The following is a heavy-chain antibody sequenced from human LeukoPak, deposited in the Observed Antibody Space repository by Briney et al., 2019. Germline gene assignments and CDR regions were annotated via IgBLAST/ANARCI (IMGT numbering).Heavy chain of an antibody. V-gene: IGHV4-4*02. Sequence: PSETLSLTCAVSIDSTNGNYWSWVRQSPGKGLEWTGEVHRSGSTNYKPSLKRRVTISIDRSKDQISLDLTSVTAADTAVYYCARELLNAPTPGAYWGQGILVTVSS. CDR2: VHRSGST. CDR3: ARELLNAPTPGAY. CDR1: IDSTNGNY. J-gene: IGHJ4*02. D-gene: IGHD2-21*01.